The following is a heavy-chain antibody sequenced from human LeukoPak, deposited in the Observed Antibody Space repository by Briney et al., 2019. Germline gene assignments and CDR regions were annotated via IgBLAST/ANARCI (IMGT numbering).Heavy chain of an antibody. CDR1: GYTFTAYY. CDR3: ASKGDGACSSSHCQGALDF. Sequence: ASVKDSCKPSGYTFTAYYIHLVRQAPGQGLEWMGWINPNSGDTKYAQNFQDRVTMTWDTSVSTAYMDLSSLTSDDTAVYYCASKGDGACSSSHCQGALDFWGQGSMVIVSS. J-gene: IGHJ3*01. D-gene: IGHD2-2*01. CDR2: INPNSGDT. V-gene: IGHV1-2*02.